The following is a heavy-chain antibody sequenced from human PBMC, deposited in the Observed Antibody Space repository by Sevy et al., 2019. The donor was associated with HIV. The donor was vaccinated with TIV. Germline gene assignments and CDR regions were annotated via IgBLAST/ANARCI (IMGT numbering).Heavy chain of an antibody. CDR1: GFTFSSYS. CDR3: ARDGTGAGYYGMDV. V-gene: IGHV3-21*01. J-gene: IGHJ6*02. D-gene: IGHD1-26*01. CDR2: ISSSSSYI. Sequence: GGSLRLSCAASGFTFSSYSMKWVRQAPGKGLEWVSSISSSSSYIYYADSVKGRFTISRDNAKNSLYLQMNSLRAEDTVVYYCARDGTGAGYYGMDVWGQGTTVTVSS.